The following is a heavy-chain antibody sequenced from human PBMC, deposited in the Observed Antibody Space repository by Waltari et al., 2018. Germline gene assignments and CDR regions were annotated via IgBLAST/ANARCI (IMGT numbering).Heavy chain of an antibody. CDR2: IGGRGGRN. J-gene: IGHJ2*01. V-gene: IGHV3-23*01. CDR3: AKRSPEDWYVDL. Sequence: EVQLLESGGGLVQPGGSLRLSCAASGSTFSSYALSWVRQAPGKGLEWVSAIGGRGGRNYYADSLKGRFTISRDNSNNTLYLQMNSLRAEDTGVYYGAKRSPEDWYVDLWGRGTLVTVSS. CDR1: GSTFSSYA.